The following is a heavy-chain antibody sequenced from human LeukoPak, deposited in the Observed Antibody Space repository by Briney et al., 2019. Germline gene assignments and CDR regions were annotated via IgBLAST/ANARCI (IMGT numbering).Heavy chain of an antibody. CDR3: ATETGRIGDLGY. Sequence: PGTPLRLSCAASGFTFSSFTMHWVRQAPGKGLEWVAVIAYHGNDEYYADSLKGRFTISRDNSKDTLYLQMNSLRAEDTAVYYCATETGRIGDLGYWGQGALVTVSS. CDR1: GFTFSSFT. CDR2: IAYHGNDE. V-gene: IGHV3-30*04. J-gene: IGHJ4*02. D-gene: IGHD7-27*01.